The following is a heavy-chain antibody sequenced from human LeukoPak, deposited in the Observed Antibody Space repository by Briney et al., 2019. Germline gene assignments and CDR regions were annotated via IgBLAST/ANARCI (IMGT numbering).Heavy chain of an antibody. V-gene: IGHV3-30*02. CDR2: IRYDGGNK. J-gene: IGHJ4*02. CDR1: GFTFSSYG. CDR3: AKGGNGYSYGYFDY. Sequence: GGSLRLSCAASGFTFSSYGMHWVRQAPGKGLEWVAFIRYDGGNKYYADSVKGRFTISRDNSKNTLYLQMDSLRTEDTAVYYCAKGGNGYSYGYFDYWGQGTLVTVSS. D-gene: IGHD5-18*01.